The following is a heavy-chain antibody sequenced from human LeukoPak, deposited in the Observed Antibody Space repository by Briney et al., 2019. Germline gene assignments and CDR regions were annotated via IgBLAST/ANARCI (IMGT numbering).Heavy chain of an antibody. CDR1: GFTFSSYA. Sequence: QPGGSLRLSCAASGFTFSSYAMTWVRQAPGKGLEWVATIKEDGSDEYYVDSVRGRFTISRDNAENSLYLQMNSLTAEDTALYYCVRDGIRDIPGIITIRYDYWGQGTLVTVSS. V-gene: IGHV3-7*05. D-gene: IGHD3-10*01. J-gene: IGHJ4*02. CDR3: VRDGIRDIPGIITIRYDY. CDR2: IKEDGSDE.